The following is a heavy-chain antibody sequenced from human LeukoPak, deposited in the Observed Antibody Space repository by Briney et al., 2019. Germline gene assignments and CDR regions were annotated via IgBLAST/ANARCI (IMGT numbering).Heavy chain of an antibody. CDR1: GFTFSNYA. D-gene: IGHD3-10*01. Sequence: PGRSLRLSCAASGFTFSNYAMHWVRQAPGKGLEWVAVISYDGSSKSYADSVKGRFTISRDNSKNTLYLQMSSLRAEDTAVFYCARRSMWFGEGSFDYWGQGTLVTVSS. CDR2: ISYDGSSK. CDR3: ARRSMWFGEGSFDY. V-gene: IGHV3-30*04. J-gene: IGHJ4*02.